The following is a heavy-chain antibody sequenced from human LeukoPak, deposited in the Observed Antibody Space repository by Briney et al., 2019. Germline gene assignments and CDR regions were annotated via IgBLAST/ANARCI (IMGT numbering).Heavy chain of an antibody. CDR3: ARGQGYSYGQYYYYYYGMDV. Sequence: SETLSLTCTVSGGSISSSSYYWGWIRQPPGKGLEWIGSIYYSGSTYYNPSLKSRVTISVDTSKNQFSLKLSSVTAADTAVYYCARGQGYSYGQYYYYYYGMDVWGQGTTVTVSS. D-gene: IGHD5-18*01. CDR1: GGSISSSSYY. J-gene: IGHJ6*02. V-gene: IGHV4-39*01. CDR2: IYYSGST.